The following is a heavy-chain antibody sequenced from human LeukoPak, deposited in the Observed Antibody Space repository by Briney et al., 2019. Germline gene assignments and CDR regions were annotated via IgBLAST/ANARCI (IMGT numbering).Heavy chain of an antibody. V-gene: IGHV3-21*04. CDR3: AKAPVTTCSGAYCYPFDY. Sequence: WGSLRLSCAASGFTFSSYSMNWVRQAPGKGLEWVSSISSSSSYIYYADSVKGRFTISRDNAKNTLYLQMNSLRAEDAAVYYCAKAPVTTCSGAYCYPFDYWGQGTLVTVSS. D-gene: IGHD2-15*01. J-gene: IGHJ4*02. CDR2: ISSSSSYI. CDR1: GFTFSSYS.